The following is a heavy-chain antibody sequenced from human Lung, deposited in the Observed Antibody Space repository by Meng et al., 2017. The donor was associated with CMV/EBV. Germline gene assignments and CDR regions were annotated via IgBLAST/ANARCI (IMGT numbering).Heavy chain of an antibody. D-gene: IGHD2-2*03. Sequence: SVKVSXKTTGGTFASHTISWVRQAPGQRLEWMGRIIPFLDMTNYAQMFQGRISITADRSTSTAHMELNSLKSEDTAIYYCASGYCNGSSCHSAFDIWGPGXRVTVSS. CDR3: ASGYCNGSSCHSAFDI. V-gene: IGHV1-69*02. CDR1: GGTFASHT. CDR2: IIPFLDMT. J-gene: IGHJ3*02.